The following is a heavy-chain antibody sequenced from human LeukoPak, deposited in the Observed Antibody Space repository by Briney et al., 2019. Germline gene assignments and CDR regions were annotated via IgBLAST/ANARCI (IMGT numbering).Heavy chain of an antibody. CDR3: AKPKDNSLYCFDY. CDR2: ISSSSSYI. D-gene: IGHD1-20*01. J-gene: IGHJ4*02. Sequence: GGSLRLSCAASGFTFSSYSMNWVRQAPGKGLEWVSSISSSSSYIYYADSLKGRFTISRDNAKKSLYLQMSSLRAEDTAVYYCAKPKDNSLYCFDYWGQGTLVTVSS. CDR1: GFTFSSYS. V-gene: IGHV3-21*04.